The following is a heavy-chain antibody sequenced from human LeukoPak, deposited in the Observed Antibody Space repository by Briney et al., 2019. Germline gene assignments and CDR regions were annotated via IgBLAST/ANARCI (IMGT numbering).Heavy chain of an antibody. Sequence: GASVKVSCKASGYTFTGYYMHWVRQAPGQGLEWMGWINPNSGGTNYAQKFQGRVTMTRGTSISTAYMELSRLRSDDTAVYYCARDLPANDYYYGMDVWGQGTTVTVSS. V-gene: IGHV1-2*02. CDR1: GYTFTGYY. D-gene: IGHD2-8*01. CDR3: ARDLPANDYYYGMDV. CDR2: INPNSGGT. J-gene: IGHJ6*02.